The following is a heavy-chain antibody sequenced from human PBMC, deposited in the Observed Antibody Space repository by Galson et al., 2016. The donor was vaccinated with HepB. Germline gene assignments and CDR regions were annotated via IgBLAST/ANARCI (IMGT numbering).Heavy chain of an antibody. D-gene: IGHD2-15*01. CDR1: GFTFNSFA. J-gene: IGHJ4*02. CDR3: ARDGGFCSDATCYYRKH. CDR2: IIGSGGSM. Sequence: SLRLSCAASGFTFNSFAMTWVRQAPGKGLEWVPTIIGSGGSMSYADSVRGRFITSRDNSKNTLYLQLNSLRADDTALYYCARDGGFCSDATCYYRKHWGQGTLVTVSS. V-gene: IGHV3-23*01.